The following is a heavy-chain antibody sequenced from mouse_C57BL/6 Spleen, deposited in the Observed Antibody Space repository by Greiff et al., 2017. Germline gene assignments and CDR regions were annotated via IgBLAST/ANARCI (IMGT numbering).Heavy chain of an antibody. D-gene: IGHD2-1*01. CDR2: ISYDGSN. Sequence: EVQLQASGPGLVKPSQSLSLTCSVTGYSITSGYYWNWIRQFPGNKLEWMGYISYDGSNNYNPSLKNRISITRDTSKNQFFLKLNSVTTEDTATYYCARGRNYDAMDYWGQGTSVTVSS. J-gene: IGHJ4*01. CDR3: ARGRNYDAMDY. V-gene: IGHV3-6*01. CDR1: GYSITSGYY.